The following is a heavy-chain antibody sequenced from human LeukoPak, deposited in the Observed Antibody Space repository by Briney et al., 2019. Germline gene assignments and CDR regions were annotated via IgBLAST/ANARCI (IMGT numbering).Heavy chain of an antibody. CDR2: THYSGRT. Sequence: PSQTLSLTCTVSDASISSADFFWSWIRQPPGKGPEWIGYTHYSGRTYYNPSLRSRLTISADTSKNQFSLRLSSVTAADTAVYYCARAYCSGNTCYGLDYWGQGTLVTVSS. V-gene: IGHV4-30-4*08. J-gene: IGHJ4*02. CDR1: DASISSADFF. CDR3: ARAYCSGNTCYGLDY. D-gene: IGHD2-15*01.